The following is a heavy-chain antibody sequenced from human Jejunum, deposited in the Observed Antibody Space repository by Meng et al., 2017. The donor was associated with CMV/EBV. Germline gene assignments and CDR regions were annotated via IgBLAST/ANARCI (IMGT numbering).Heavy chain of an antibody. V-gene: IGHV4-4*02. CDR1: GDSFSSDVW. CDR3: GRNGYYSVDY. D-gene: IGHD3-22*01. Sequence: LTCAVSGDSFSSDVWWSWVRQPPGKGLEWIGEMHHGGTTTYNPSLKSRATISLDESKTEFSLKLSSPTAADTAVYYCGRNGYYSVDYWGQGALVTVSS. J-gene: IGHJ4*02. CDR2: MHHGGTT.